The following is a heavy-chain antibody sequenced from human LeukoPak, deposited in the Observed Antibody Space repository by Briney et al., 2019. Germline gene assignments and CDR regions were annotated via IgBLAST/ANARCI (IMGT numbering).Heavy chain of an antibody. V-gene: IGHV3-23*01. D-gene: IGHD6-19*01. Sequence: GGSLRLSCAGSGFTFSSNAMSWVRQARGKGVEGVSAISVSDTSTNYADSVKGRFTISRDNSKNTIYLQMNSQRAEDTAIYYCAKALRGCNFDYWGQGTQVTVSS. J-gene: IGHJ4*02. CDR1: GFTFSSNA. CDR2: ISVSDTST. CDR3: AKALRGCNFDY.